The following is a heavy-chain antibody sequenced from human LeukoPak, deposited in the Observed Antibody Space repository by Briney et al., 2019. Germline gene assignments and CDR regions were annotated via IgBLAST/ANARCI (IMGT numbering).Heavy chain of an antibody. CDR2: IYNSGNT. CDR3: ARARETVAIDY. D-gene: IGHD5-12*01. J-gene: IGHJ4*02. Sequence: SETLSLTCTVSGGSISSGDYYWYWIRQPAGKGLEWIGRIYNSGNTNYNPSLKSRVTMSVDTSKNQFSLKLSSVTAADTAVYYCARARETVAIDYWGQGTPVTVSS. V-gene: IGHV4-61*02. CDR1: GGSISSGDYY.